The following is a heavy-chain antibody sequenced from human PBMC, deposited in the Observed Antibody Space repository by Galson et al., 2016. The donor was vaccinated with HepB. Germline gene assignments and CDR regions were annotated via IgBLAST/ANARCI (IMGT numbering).Heavy chain of an antibody. CDR1: GYTFTRYA. CDR2: IKAGHGNT. J-gene: IGHJ4*02. V-gene: IGHV1-3*01. CDR3: ARSYYDLLTGYPNHPTFDY. D-gene: IGHD3-9*01. Sequence: SVKVSCQASGYTFTRYALHWVRQAPGQRREWMGWIKAGHGNTEYSQKFQGRVTITKGTSATTAYMELSSLRSEDTAVYYCARSYYDLLTGYPNHPTFDYWGQGTLVTVSS.